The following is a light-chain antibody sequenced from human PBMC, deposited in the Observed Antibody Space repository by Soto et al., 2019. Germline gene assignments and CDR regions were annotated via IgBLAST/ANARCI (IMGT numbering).Light chain of an antibody. V-gene: IGKV3-20*01. CDR3: HQYYSSIT. J-gene: IGKJ4*01. Sequence: EIVLTQSPGTLSLSPGERATLSCRASQDVDSNFLAWYQQRPGQALRLLIYGSSRRATGIPDRFSGSGSGTDFTLTISRVGPEDIAVYFCHQYYSSITFGGGTKVEVK. CDR2: GSS. CDR1: QDVDSNF.